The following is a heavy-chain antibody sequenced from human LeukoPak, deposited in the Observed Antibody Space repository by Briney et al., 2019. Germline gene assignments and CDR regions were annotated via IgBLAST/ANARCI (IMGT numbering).Heavy chain of an antibody. CDR2: IWYDGSNK. Sequence: PGGSVRLSCAASGFTFSSYGMHWVRQAPGKGLEWVAVIWYDGSNKYYADSVKGRFTISRDNSKNTLYLQMNSLRAEDTAVYYCARGGYYFDYWGQGTLVTGAS. V-gene: IGHV3-33*01. CDR3: ARGGYYFDY. J-gene: IGHJ4*02. CDR1: GFTFSSYG. D-gene: IGHD2-15*01.